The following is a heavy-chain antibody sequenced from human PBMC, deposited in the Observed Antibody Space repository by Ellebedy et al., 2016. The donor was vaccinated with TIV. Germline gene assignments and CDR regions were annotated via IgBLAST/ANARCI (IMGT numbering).Heavy chain of an antibody. CDR1: GYIFTDYW. D-gene: IGHD1-26*01. J-gene: IGHJ4*02. CDR2: IDPDDSDT. CDR3: ARLQSSMVGATVPDS. Sequence: GESLKISCAASGYIFTDYWVAWVRQTPGLGLEWMGIIDPDDSDTRYSPSFQGQVHISGDRSSSSTYLQWSSLRASDTAIYYCARLQSSMVGATVPDSWGQGTQVIVSS. V-gene: IGHV5-51*01.